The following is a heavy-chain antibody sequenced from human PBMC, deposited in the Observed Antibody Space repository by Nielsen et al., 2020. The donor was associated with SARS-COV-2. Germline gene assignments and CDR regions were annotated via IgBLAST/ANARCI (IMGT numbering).Heavy chain of an antibody. CDR3: ATLDYGDYAHYYYMEV. Sequence: GESLKISCAASGFTFDDYAMHWVRQAPGKGLEWVSGISGSGISTYDADFVKGRFTISRDNSKNTLYLQMNSLRAEDTAVYYCATLDYGDYAHYYYMEVWGVGTTVTVSS. V-gene: IGHV3-23*01. J-gene: IGHJ6*03. D-gene: IGHD4-17*01. CDR1: GFTFDDYA. CDR2: ISGSGIST.